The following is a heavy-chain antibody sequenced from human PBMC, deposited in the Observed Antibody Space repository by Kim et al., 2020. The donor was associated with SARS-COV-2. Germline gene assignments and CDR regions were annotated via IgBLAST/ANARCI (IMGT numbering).Heavy chain of an antibody. V-gene: IGHV1-18*01. CDR1: GYTFTSYG. CDR2: ISAYNGNT. Sequence: ASVKVSCKASGYTFTSYGISWVRQAPGQGLEWMGWISAYNGNTNYAQKVQGRVTMTTDTSTSTAYVELRSLRSDDTAVYYCARVDYYYDSSGYYYLPNWGQGTLVTVSS. CDR3: ARVDYYYDSSGYYYLPN. D-gene: IGHD3-22*01. J-gene: IGHJ4*02.